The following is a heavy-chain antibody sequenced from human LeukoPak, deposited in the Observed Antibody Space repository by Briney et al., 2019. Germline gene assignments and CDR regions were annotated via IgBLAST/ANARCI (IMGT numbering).Heavy chain of an antibody. CDR3: ARDYYGSGSLTGY. CDR2: INPNSGGT. J-gene: IGHJ4*02. D-gene: IGHD3-10*01. V-gene: IGHV1-2*02. Sequence: ASVKVSCKASGYTFTGYYMHWVRQAPGQGLEWMGWINPNSGGTNYAQKFQGRVTMTRDTSISTAYMELSRLRSDDTAVYYCARDYYGSGSLTGYWGQGTLVTVSS. CDR1: GYTFTGYY.